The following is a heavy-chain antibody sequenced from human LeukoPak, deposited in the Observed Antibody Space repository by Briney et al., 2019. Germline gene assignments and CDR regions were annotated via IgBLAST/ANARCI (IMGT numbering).Heavy chain of an antibody. V-gene: IGHV4-39*07. CDR1: GGSISSSSYY. J-gene: IGHJ1*01. CDR3: ARVVQSTDSSGFYLPEYFQH. CDR2: IYHSGST. D-gene: IGHD3-22*01. Sequence: SETLSLTCTVSGGSISSSSYYWGWIRQPPGKGLEWIGSIYHSGSTYYNPSLKSRVTISVDTSKNQSSLKLRSVTAADTAVYYCARVVQSTDSSGFYLPEYFQHWGQGTLVTVSS.